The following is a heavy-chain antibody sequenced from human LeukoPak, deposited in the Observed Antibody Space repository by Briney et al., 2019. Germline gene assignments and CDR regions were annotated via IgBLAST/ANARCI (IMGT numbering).Heavy chain of an antibody. Sequence: GGSLRLSCAASGFSFTTSWMSWVRQAPGKGLEWVASIEQDGSERYYVDSVKGRFTISRDNAKNSLFLQMNSLRAEDTAVYYCAKGHTSLAPGGQGALVTVSS. CDR1: GFSFTTSW. J-gene: IGHJ4*02. CDR2: IEQDGSER. CDR3: AKGHTSLAP. V-gene: IGHV3-7*01. D-gene: IGHD5-18*01.